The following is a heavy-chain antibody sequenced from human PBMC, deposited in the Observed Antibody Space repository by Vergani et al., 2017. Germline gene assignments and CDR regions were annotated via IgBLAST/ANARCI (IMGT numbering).Heavy chain of an antibody. CDR3: LCGFVIFNRVWKPTARPSVKTRVTVSVGTSINQSSLLLVSVAAAETPVYCCSVVRARTLILCVLSARSSFDF. CDR2: INHSGST. Sequence: QVQLQQWGAGLLKPSEILSLICAVYGGFFSGYYWSWIRQPSGKGLEWIGEINHSGSTNHNPSLKRRATISVETSKNQFSLKLSSVTAAGTAEDYFLCGFVIFNRVWKPTARPSVKTRVTVSVGTSINQSSLLLVSVAAAETPVYCCSVVRARTLILCVLSARSSFDFWGQGTLVTVSS. J-gene: IGHJ4*02. CDR1: GGFFSGYY. D-gene: IGHD2-15*01. V-gene: IGHV4-34*04.